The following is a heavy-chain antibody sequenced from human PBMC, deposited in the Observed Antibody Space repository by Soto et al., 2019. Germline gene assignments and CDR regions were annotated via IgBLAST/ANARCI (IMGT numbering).Heavy chain of an antibody. Sequence: QVQLQESGPGLVRPSQTLSLTCSISGGSMNSGGYYQWSWIRQHPGKGLEWIGHISYSGNTDYNPSLEGRVTVSLDTSKNQFSLKLRSVSAADTAVYYCARENNLLGGYHFDYWGPGTLVTVSS. V-gene: IGHV4-31*03. D-gene: IGHD3-16*01. CDR3: ARENNLLGGYHFDY. J-gene: IGHJ4*02. CDR2: ISYSGNT. CDR1: GGSMNSGGYY.